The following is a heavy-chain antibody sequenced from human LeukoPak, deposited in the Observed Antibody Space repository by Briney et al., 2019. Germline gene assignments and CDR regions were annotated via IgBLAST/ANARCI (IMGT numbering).Heavy chain of an antibody. CDR1: GGSISSSSYY. CDR2: IYYSGST. D-gene: IGHD2-2*02. CDR3: ARHLGYCSSTSCYTGKFPEPDLDY. Sequence: SETLSLTCTVSGGSISSSSYYRGWIRQPPGKGLEGIGSIYYSGSTYYNPSLKSRVTISVDTSKNQFSLKLSSVTAADTAVYYCARHLGYCSSTSCYTGKFPEPDLDYWGQGTLVTVSS. V-gene: IGHV4-39*01. J-gene: IGHJ4*02.